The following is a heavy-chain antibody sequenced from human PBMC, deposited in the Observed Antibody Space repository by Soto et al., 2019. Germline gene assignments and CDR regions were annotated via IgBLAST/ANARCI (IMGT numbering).Heavy chain of an antibody. CDR3: ARGPGVVQSNWCDP. V-gene: IGHV4-30-4*01. Sequence: QVQLQESGPGLVKPSQTLSLPCTVSGGAISSGDYYWSWIRQPPGKGLEWIGYIYYSGSTYYNPSLKSRVTISVDTSKNQFSLELSSVPAADTAVYYCARGPGVVQSNWCDPWGQGTLVTVSS. CDR2: IYYSGST. D-gene: IGHD2-21*01. J-gene: IGHJ5*02. CDR1: GGAISSGDYY.